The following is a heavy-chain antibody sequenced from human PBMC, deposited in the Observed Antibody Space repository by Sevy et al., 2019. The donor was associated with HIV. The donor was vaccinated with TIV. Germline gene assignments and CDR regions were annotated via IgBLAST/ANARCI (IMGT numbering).Heavy chain of an antibody. CDR3: ARDAGNYHDSSNYYYVYAFDI. Sequence: SETLSLTCTVSGGSIGRYYWSWIRQSPGRGLEWIGYIYYDGSTDYNSSLKSRVTISLDTPKNQFSLSLNSVTAADTAVYYCARDAGNYHDSSNYYYVYAFDIWGQGTLVTVSS. V-gene: IGHV4-59*01. D-gene: IGHD3-22*01. CDR1: GGSIGRYY. CDR2: IYYDGST. J-gene: IGHJ3*02.